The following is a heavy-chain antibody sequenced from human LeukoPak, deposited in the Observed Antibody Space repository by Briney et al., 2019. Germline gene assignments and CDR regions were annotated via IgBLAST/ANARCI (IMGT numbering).Heavy chain of an antibody. CDR3: ARDRGTSSGWYMGASDI. CDR1: GGSFSGYY. V-gene: IGHV4-34*01. CDR2: INHSGST. Sequence: SETLSLTCAVYGGSFSGYYWSWIRQPPGKGLEWIGEINHSGSTDYNPSLKSRVTISVDTSKNQFSLKLSSVTAADTAVYYCARDRGTSSGWYMGASDIWGQGTMVTVSS. D-gene: IGHD6-19*01. J-gene: IGHJ3*02.